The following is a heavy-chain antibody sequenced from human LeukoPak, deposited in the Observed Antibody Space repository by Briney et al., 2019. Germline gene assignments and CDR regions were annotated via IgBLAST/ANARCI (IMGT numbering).Heavy chain of an antibody. V-gene: IGHV3-7*01. J-gene: IGHJ4*02. CDR2: INQGGSDK. D-gene: IGHD3-16*01. CDR3: ARDRIGGLDY. Sequence: GGSLRLSCEDSEFTFSSYWMSWVRQAPGKGLEWVANINQGGSDKYYVDSVKGQFTISRDNAKKSLYLQLSSLRAEDTAVYYCARDRIGGLDYWGQGTRATVSS. CDR1: EFTFSSYW.